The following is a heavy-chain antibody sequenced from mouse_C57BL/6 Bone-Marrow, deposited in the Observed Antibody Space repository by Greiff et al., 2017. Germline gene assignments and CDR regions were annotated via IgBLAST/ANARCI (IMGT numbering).Heavy chain of an antibody. Sequence: QVQLQQPGAELVKPGASVKVSCKASGYTFTSYWMHWVKQRPGQGLEWIGRLHPSDSDTNYNQKFKGKATLTVDKSSSTAYMQLSSLTSEDSAVYYCAPLYYCGSSHWYFDVWGTGTTVTVSS. J-gene: IGHJ1*03. CDR2: LHPSDSDT. CDR3: APLYYCGSSHWYFDV. D-gene: IGHD1-1*01. V-gene: IGHV1-74*01. CDR1: GYTFTSYW.